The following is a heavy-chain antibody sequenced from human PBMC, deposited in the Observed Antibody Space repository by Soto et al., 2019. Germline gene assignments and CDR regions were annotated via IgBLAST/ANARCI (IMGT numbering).Heavy chain of an antibody. CDR1: GFTVSSNY. CDR2: IYSGGST. V-gene: IGHV3-53*01. CDR3: ARVSEVVRYFDY. D-gene: IGHD2-2*01. J-gene: IGHJ4*02. Sequence: EVQLVESGGGLIQPGGSLRLSCAASGFTVSSNYMSWVRQAPGKGLEWVSVIYSGGSTYYADSVKGRFTISRDNSKNTLYLQMYSLRAEDTAVYYCARVSEVVRYFDYWGQGTLVTVSS.